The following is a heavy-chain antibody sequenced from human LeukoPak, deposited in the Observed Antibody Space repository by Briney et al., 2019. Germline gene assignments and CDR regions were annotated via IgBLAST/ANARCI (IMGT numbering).Heavy chain of an antibody. V-gene: IGHV6-1*01. CDR3: ARDRRNIAAALFDH. CDR1: GDNVSSNSAG. D-gene: IGHD6-13*01. Sequence: SQTLSLTCAISGDNVSSNSAGWNWIRQSPSRGLEWLGRRYYRSKWYNDYAVSVKSRITINPDTSKNQFSLQLNSVTPEDTAVYYCARDRRNIAAALFDHWGQGALVTVSS. J-gene: IGHJ4*02. CDR2: RYYRSKWYN.